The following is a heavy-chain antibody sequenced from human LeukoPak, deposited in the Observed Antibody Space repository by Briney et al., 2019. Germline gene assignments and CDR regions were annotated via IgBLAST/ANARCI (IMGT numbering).Heavy chain of an antibody. CDR1: GFTFSNYW. J-gene: IGHJ6*02. CDR2: IKQDGSEK. V-gene: IGHV3-7*01. Sequence: GGSLRLSCAASGFTFSNYWMSWVRQAPGKGLEWVANIKQDGSEKYYVDSVKGRFTISRDNSKNTLYLQMNSLRAEDTAVYYCARDDVYYYYYGMDVWGQGTTVTVSS. CDR3: ARDDVYYYYYGMDV.